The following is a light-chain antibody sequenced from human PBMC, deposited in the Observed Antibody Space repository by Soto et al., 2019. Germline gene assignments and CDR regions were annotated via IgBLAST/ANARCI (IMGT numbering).Light chain of an antibody. Sequence: EIVMTQSPATLSVSPGERATLSCRASQSVSSKLGWYQQKPGQAPRRLIYGASIRATGIPARFSGSGSGTEFTLTISSLQSEDLAVYYCQQYNNWPRTFGPGTKVDIQ. CDR2: GAS. CDR3: QQYNNWPRT. V-gene: IGKV3-15*01. J-gene: IGKJ3*01. CDR1: QSVSSK.